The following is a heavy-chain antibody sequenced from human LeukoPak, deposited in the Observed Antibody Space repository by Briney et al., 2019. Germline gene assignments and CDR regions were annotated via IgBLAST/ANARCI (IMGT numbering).Heavy chain of an antibody. CDR2: ISGSSSDI. D-gene: IGHD1-26*01. CDR1: AFTFSSYS. CDR3: ARRGYHDYSGFDY. Sequence: GGSLRLSCAGSAFTFSSYSMNWVRQAPGKGLEWVSSISGSSSDIYYADSVKGRFTISRDNAKNSLHLQMKSLRAEDTAVYYCARRGYHDYSGFDYWGQGTLVTVSS. V-gene: IGHV3-21*01. J-gene: IGHJ4*02.